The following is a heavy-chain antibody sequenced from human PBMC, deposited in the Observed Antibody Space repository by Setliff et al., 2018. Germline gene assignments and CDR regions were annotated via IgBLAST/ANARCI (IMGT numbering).Heavy chain of an antibody. J-gene: IGHJ4*02. D-gene: IGHD1-26*01. Sequence: ASVKVSCKASGYTFTGYYMHWVRQAPGQGLEWMGWINPNSGGTNYAQKFQGWVTMTRDTSISTAYMELSRLRSDDTAVYYCARDWRGHSGSYLYWGQGTLVTVSS. CDR1: GYTFTGYY. CDR2: INPNSGGT. CDR3: ARDWRGHSGSYLY. V-gene: IGHV1-2*04.